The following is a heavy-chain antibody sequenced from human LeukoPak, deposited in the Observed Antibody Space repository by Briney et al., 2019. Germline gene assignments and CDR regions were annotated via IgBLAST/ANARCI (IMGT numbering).Heavy chain of an antibody. Sequence: PSETLSLTCTVSGGSIGKTSYYWGWIRQPPGKGLEWIGNIYYSGTTYYNPSLKSRVTISVDTSKNQFSLTLNSVTAADTAVCFCARFKQLGRSFDSWGLGSLVTVSS. CDR2: IYYSGTT. CDR1: GGSIGKTSYY. CDR3: ARFKQLGRSFDS. J-gene: IGHJ4*02. D-gene: IGHD1-1*01. V-gene: IGHV4-39*07.